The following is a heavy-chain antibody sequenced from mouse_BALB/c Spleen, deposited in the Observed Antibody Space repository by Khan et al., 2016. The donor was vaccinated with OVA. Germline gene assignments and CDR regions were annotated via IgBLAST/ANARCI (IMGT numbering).Heavy chain of an antibody. V-gene: IGHV2-9*02. CDR3: ARDTTATPY. Sequence: VQLVESGPGLVAPSQSLSITCTVSGFSLTSYGVHWVRQPPGKGLEWLGIIWAGGSTNNNSALMSRLSISKDNSKSQVFLKMNSLQTDDTAMYYCARDTTATPYWGQGTLVTVSA. CDR2: IWAGGST. D-gene: IGHD1-2*01. J-gene: IGHJ3*01. CDR1: GFSLTSYG.